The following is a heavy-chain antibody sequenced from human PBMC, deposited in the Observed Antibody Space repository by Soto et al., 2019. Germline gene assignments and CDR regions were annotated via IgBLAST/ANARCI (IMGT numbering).Heavy chain of an antibody. Sequence: QVQLVQSGAEVKKPGASVKVSCKASGYTFTSYDINWVRQATGQGLEWMGWMNPNSGNTGHAQKFQGRVTMTRNTSISTAYMELSSLRSEDTAMYYCARGINYYGSGDDAFDIWGQGTMVTVSS. J-gene: IGHJ3*02. D-gene: IGHD3-10*01. V-gene: IGHV1-8*01. CDR3: ARGINYYGSGDDAFDI. CDR2: MNPNSGNT. CDR1: GYTFTSYD.